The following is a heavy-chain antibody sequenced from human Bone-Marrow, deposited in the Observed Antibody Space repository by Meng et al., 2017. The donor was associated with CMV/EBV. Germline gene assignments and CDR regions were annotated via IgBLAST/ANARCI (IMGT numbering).Heavy chain of an antibody. V-gene: IGHV3-23*01. CDR1: GFTFSSYA. CDR2: ISGSGGST. D-gene: IGHD3-22*01. J-gene: IGHJ3*02. Sequence: GGSLRLSCAASGFTFSSYAMSWVRQAPGKGLEWVSAISGSGGSTYYADSVKGRFTISRDNSKNTLYLQMNSLRAEDTAVYYCAKGGSRITMIVVVMDDAFDIWGQGTMVTV. CDR3: AKGGSRITMIVVVMDDAFDI.